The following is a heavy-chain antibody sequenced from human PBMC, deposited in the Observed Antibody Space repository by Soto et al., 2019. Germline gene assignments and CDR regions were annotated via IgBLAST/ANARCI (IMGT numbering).Heavy chain of an antibody. CDR3: ARVPRSQWLVLSSWFDP. J-gene: IGHJ5*02. Sequence: SVKVSCKASGGTFSSYAISWVRQAPGQGLEWMGGIIPIFGTANYAQKFPGRVTITADESTSTAYMELSSLRSEDTAVYYCARVPRSQWLVLSSWFDPWGQGTLVTSPQ. D-gene: IGHD6-19*01. CDR1: GGTFSSYA. CDR2: IIPIFGTA. V-gene: IGHV1-69*13.